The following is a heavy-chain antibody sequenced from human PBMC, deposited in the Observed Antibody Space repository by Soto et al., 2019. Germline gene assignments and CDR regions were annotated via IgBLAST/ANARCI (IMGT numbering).Heavy chain of an antibody. CDR3: ARTEGYYYYMDV. Sequence: GGSLRLSCAASGFTFISYAMSWVRQAPGKGLEWVSAISGSGCITYYADSVKGRFTISRDNAKNSLYLQVNSLRAEDTAVYYCARTEGYYYYMDVWGQRTPVTVSS. J-gene: IGHJ6*02. V-gene: IGHV3-23*01. CDR2: ISGSGCIT. D-gene: IGHD1-1*01. CDR1: GFTFISYA.